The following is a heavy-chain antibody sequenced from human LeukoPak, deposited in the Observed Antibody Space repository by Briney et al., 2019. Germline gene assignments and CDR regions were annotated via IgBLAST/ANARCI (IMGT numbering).Heavy chain of an antibody. V-gene: IGHV3-30*02. CDR2: IQYDGSKK. J-gene: IGHJ4*02. CDR3: AKDIGSYYDY. CDR1: GFTFSSNG. Sequence: GGSLRLSCVASGFTFSSNGVHWVRQAPGKGLEWVTFIQYDGSKKYYADSVKGRFTISRDNSKNTLYLEMNSLRAEDTAVYYCAKDIGSYYDYWGQGILVTVSS. D-gene: IGHD3-10*01.